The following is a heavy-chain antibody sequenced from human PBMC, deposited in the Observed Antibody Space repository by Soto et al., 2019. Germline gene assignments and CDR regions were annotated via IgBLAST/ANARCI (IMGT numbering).Heavy chain of an antibody. CDR2: ISGSGGST. V-gene: IGHV3-23*01. Sequence: GGSLRLSCAASGFTFSSYAMSWVRQAPGKGLEWVSAISGSGGSTYYADSVKGRFTISRDNSKNTLYLQMNSLRAEDTAVYYCAKHIVVVPAAQSDLDYWGQGTLVTVSS. CDR3: AKHIVVVPAAQSDLDY. CDR1: GFTFSSYA. J-gene: IGHJ4*02. D-gene: IGHD2-2*01.